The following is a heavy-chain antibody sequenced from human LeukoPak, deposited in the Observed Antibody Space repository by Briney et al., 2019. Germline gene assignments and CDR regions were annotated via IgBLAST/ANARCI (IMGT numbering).Heavy chain of an antibody. Sequence: SETLSLTCSVSGGTISSYYWDWIRQPPGKGLEWIGHIYSSGSASYNPSLKSRVTISVDTSKNQFSLKLSSVTAADTAVYYCARLGYCGSAWCLADYWGQGTLVTVSS. CDR2: IYSSGSA. CDR3: ARLGYCGSAWCLADY. CDR1: GGTISSYY. D-gene: IGHD2-2*01. J-gene: IGHJ4*02. V-gene: IGHV4-59*08.